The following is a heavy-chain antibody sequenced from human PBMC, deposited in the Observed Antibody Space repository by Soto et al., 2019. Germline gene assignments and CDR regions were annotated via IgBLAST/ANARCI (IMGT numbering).Heavy chain of an antibody. CDR1: GGSVSDKTYY. Sequence: PSESLSLTCSVAGGSVSDKTYYWSWPLQYPGKGRDGIGYTDDSRTTNYNPSLKSPVTSSVHTSKHQFSLRLDSVTAADTALYYGARTTAGPITLRVRQHFGYRGPGTLVTVSS. CDR2: TDDSRTT. D-gene: IGHD4-17*01. CDR3: ARTTAGPITLRVRQHFGY. J-gene: IGHJ4*02. V-gene: IGHV4-61*01.